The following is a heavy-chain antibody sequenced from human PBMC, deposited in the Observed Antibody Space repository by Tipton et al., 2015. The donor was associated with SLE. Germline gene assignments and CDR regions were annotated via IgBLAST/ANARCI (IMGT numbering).Heavy chain of an antibody. CDR2: IHYNRDT. CDR3: AREVNIVMDSDAFDV. J-gene: IGHJ3*01. D-gene: IGHD2/OR15-2a*01. CDR1: GASVSSHY. Sequence: TLSLTCTVSGASVSSHYWNWIRQTPGKGLEWIGYIHYNRDTNYHPSLKSRVTISVDTSKNQLSLKLTSVTAADTAVYYCAREVNIVMDSDAFDVWGQGTLVTVSS. V-gene: IGHV4-59*02.